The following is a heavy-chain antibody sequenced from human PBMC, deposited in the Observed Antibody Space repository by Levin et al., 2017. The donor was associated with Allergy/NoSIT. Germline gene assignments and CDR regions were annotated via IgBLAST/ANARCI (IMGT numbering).Heavy chain of an antibody. J-gene: IGHJ2*01. Sequence: LSLTCAASGFTFSSYGMHWVRQAPGKGLEWVAVISYDGSNKYYADSVKGRFTISRDNSKNTLYLQMNSLRAEDTAVYYCAKDWAIAAATDWYFDLWGRGTLVTVSS. CDR2: ISYDGSNK. V-gene: IGHV3-30*18. D-gene: IGHD6-13*01. CDR1: GFTFSSYG. CDR3: AKDWAIAAATDWYFDL.